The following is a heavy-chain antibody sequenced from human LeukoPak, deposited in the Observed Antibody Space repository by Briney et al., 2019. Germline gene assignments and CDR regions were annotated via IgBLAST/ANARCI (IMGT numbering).Heavy chain of an antibody. Sequence: SETLSLTCAVYGGSFSGYYWSWIRQTPGKGLEWIGEINHSGSTNYNPSLKSRVTISVDTSKNQFSLKLSSVTAADTAVYYCARYPASSIAAAGIRSWGQGTLVTVSS. V-gene: IGHV4-34*01. CDR2: INHSGST. D-gene: IGHD6-13*01. CDR3: ARYPASSIAAAGIRS. CDR1: GGSFSGYY. J-gene: IGHJ4*02.